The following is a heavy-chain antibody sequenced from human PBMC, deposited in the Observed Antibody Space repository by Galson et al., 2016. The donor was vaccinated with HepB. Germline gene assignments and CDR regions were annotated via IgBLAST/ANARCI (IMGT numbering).Heavy chain of an antibody. CDR2: SK. Sequence: SLRLSCAASGFTFRTHAVHWVRQAPGKGLEWVGDSKYYPDSVKGRFTISRDNSKNTLYLQMNSLRPEDTAVYYCARCVDMSMAPFDYWGQGTLLTVSS. CDR1: GFTFRTHA. D-gene: IGHD5-12*01. V-gene: IGHV3-30*04. J-gene: IGHJ4*02. CDR3: ARCVDMSMAPFDY.